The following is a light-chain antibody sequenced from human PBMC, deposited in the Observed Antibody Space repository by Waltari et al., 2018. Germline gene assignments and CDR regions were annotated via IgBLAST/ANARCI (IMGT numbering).Light chain of an antibody. Sequence: QSALTQPASVSGSPGQSILISCTGTTSDAGGYNYVSWYQQHPGKAPKLMIYDVSNRPSGVSNRFSGSKSGNTTSLTISGLQAEDEADYYCSSYAISSTLVFGGGTKLTVL. CDR1: TSDAGGYNY. J-gene: IGLJ2*01. CDR2: DVS. V-gene: IGLV2-14*03. CDR3: SSYAISSTLV.